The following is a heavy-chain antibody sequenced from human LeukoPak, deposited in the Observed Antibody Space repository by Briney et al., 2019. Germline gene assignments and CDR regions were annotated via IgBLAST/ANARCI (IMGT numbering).Heavy chain of an antibody. V-gene: IGHV4-4*02. D-gene: IGHD3-22*01. CDR3: ARDYYDSSGYLRDY. CDR1: GGSITQTNY. J-gene: IGHJ4*02. CDR2: VNLQGST. Sequence: SETLSLTCDVSGGSITQTNYWTWVRQPPGKGLEWIGEVNLQGSTNYSPSLMRRVAISVDTSANHVSLQLTSVTAADTAVYYCARDYYDSSGYLRDYWGQGTLVTVSS.